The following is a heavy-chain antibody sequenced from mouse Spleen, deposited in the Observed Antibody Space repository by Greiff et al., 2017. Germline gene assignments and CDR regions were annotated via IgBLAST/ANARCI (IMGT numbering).Heavy chain of an antibody. V-gene: IGHV5-9*04. J-gene: IGHJ3*01. CDR3: ARLMITWFAY. D-gene: IGHD2-4*01. Sequence: EVKLVESGGGLVKLGGSLKLSCAASGFTFSSYAMSWVRQTPEKRLEWVATISSGGGNTYYPDSVKGRFTISRDNAKNTLYLQMSSLKSEDTAMYYCARLMITWFAYWGQGTLVTVSA. CDR2: ISSGGGNT. CDR1: GFTFSSYA.